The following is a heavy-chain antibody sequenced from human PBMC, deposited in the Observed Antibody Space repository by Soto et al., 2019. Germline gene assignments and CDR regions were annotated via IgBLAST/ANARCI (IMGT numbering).Heavy chain of an antibody. Sequence: QVQLQESGPGLVKPSQTLSLTCTVSGDSISRSGYYWSWIRQPPGKGLEWIGYIYYSGSTYYNSSLKSRVNISSDTSKNQFSLKLNSVTDADTAVYYCARAYSSWYWDYWGRGTLVTVSS. CDR3: ARAYSSWYWDY. CDR2: IYYSGST. V-gene: IGHV4-31*03. D-gene: IGHD6-13*01. J-gene: IGHJ4*01. CDR1: GDSISRSGYY.